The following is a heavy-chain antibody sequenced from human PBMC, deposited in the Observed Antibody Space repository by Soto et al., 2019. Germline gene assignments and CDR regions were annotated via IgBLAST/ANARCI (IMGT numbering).Heavy chain of an antibody. V-gene: IGHV3-64*04. CDR3: VTSLIVTTTY. CDR1: GFTFSNYA. Sequence: GGSLRLSCSASGFTFSNYAMHWVRQAPGKGLEYVSAISSNGGSTYYADSVKGRFTISRDNAKNSLYLQMSSLRAEDTAVYYCVTSLIVTTTYWGQGTLVTVSS. CDR2: ISSNGGST. J-gene: IGHJ4*02. D-gene: IGHD5-12*01.